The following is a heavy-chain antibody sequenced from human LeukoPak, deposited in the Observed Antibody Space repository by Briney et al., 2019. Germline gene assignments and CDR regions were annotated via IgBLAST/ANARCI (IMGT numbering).Heavy chain of an antibody. CDR3: STAGIH. Sequence: GESLRLSCAASGFTFSNAWMRWVRQAPGKGVEWVGRIRSKTDGGTTEYAAPVKGRFTISRDDSKNTLNLQLSSLKTEDTAVYYCSTAGIHWGQGTLVTVSS. J-gene: IGHJ4*02. CDR1: GFTFSNAW. V-gene: IGHV3-15*01. D-gene: IGHD3-10*01. CDR2: IRSKTDGGTT.